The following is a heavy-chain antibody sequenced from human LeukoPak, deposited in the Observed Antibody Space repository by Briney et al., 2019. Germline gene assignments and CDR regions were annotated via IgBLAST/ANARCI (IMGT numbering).Heavy chain of an antibody. D-gene: IGHD4-17*01. J-gene: IGHJ3*02. CDR1: GFTFSNAW. Sequence: GGSLRLSCAASGFTFSNAWMSCVRQAPGKGLEWVCRIKSKTDGGTTDYAAPVKGRFTISRDDSKNTLYLQMNSLKTEDTAVYYCTTTTVTTEVGDDAFDIWGQGTMVTVSS. CDR3: TTTTVTTEVGDDAFDI. V-gene: IGHV3-15*01. CDR2: IKSKTDGGTT.